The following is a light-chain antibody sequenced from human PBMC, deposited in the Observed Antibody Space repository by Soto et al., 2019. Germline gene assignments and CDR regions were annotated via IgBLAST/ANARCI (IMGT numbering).Light chain of an antibody. CDR3: AAWDDSLSGVYV. CDR1: SSNIGSNY. Sequence: QPVLTQPPSASGTPGQRVTISCSGSSSNIGSNYVYWYQQLPGTAPKLLIYSNNQRPSGVPDRFSGSKSGTSASLAISGLRSEDEADYYCAAWDDSLSGVYVFGTGTKLTVL. CDR2: SNN. J-gene: IGLJ1*01. V-gene: IGLV1-47*02.